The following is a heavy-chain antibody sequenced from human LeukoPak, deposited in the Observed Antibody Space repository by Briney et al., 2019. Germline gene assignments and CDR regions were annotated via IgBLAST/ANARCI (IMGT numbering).Heavy chain of an antibody. D-gene: IGHD2-21*01. J-gene: IGHJ3*02. Sequence: GGSLTLSCAASGFTFSSYAMSWVRQAPGKGLEWVSAISGSGGSTYYTDSVKGRFTLSRDNSKNTLWLQMNSLRAEDTAVYYCAKDGFLLWRGAFDIWGQGTRVTFSS. V-gene: IGHV3-23*01. CDR1: GFTFSSYA. CDR3: AKDGFLLWRGAFDI. CDR2: ISGSGGST.